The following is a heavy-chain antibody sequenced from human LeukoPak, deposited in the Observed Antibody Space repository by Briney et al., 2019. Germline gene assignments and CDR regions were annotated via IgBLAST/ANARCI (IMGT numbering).Heavy chain of an antibody. CDR3: ARGHGDWPDVYFDY. CDR1: GYTLTELS. V-gene: IGHV1-2*02. J-gene: IGHJ4*02. Sequence: ASVKVSCKVSGYTLTELSMHWVRQAPGQGLEWMGWINPNSGDTNYAQKFQGRVTMTRDTSISTAYMELNRLRSDDTAVYYCARGHGDWPDVYFDYWGQGTLVTVSS. D-gene: IGHD4-17*01. CDR2: INPNSGDT.